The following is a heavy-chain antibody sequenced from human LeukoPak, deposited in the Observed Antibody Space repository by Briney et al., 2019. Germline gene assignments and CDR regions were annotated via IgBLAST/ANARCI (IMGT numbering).Heavy chain of an antibody. Sequence: GSLRLSCAASGFTFSSYAMSWVRQAPGKGLEWVSVITGSGGSTYYADSVKGRFTISRDNSKNTLYLQMNSLRAGDTAVYYCAKDRNYYDSSIDSDYWGQGTLVTVSS. CDR2: ITGSGGST. CDR3: AKDRNYYDSSIDSDY. CDR1: GFTFSSYA. V-gene: IGHV3-23*01. J-gene: IGHJ4*02. D-gene: IGHD3-22*01.